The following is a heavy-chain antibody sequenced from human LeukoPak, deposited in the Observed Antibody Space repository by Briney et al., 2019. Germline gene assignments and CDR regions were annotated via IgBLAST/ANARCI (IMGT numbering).Heavy chain of an antibody. V-gene: IGHV4-61*02. CDR2: IYTSGST. CDR1: GGSISSGSYY. Sequence: SQTLSLTCTVSGGSISSGSYYWSWIRQHAGKGLEWIGRIYTSGSTNYNPSLKSRVTISVDTSKNQFSLKLSSVTAADTAVYYCARAHDDSSGLRLGAFDIWGQGTMDTVSS. J-gene: IGHJ3*02. CDR3: ARAHDDSSGLRLGAFDI. D-gene: IGHD3-22*01.